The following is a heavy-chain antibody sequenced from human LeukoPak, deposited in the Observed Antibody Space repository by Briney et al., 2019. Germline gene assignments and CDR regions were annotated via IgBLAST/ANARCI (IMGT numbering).Heavy chain of an antibody. V-gene: IGHV3-30*02. CDR1: GFTVSSNY. D-gene: IGHD6-6*01. CDR3: AKDLSSSFYFDY. J-gene: IGHJ4*02. Sequence: GGSLRLSCAASGFTVSSNYMSWVRQAPGKGLEWVAFIRYDGSNKYYADSVKGRFTISRDNSKNTLYLQMNSLRAEDTAVYYCAKDLSSSFYFDYWGQGTLVTVSS. CDR2: IRYDGSNK.